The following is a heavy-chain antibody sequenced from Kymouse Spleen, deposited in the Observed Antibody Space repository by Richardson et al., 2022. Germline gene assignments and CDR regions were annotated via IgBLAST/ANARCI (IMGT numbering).Heavy chain of an antibody. Sequence: QVQLQQWGAGLLKPSETLSLTCAVYGGSFSGYYWSWIRQPPGKGLEWIGEINHSGSTNYNPSLKSRVTISVDTSKNQFSLKLSSVTAADTAVYYCARGGDYGSGSPFDYWGQGTLVTVSS. J-gene: IGHJ4*02. CDR2: INHSGST. D-gene: IGHD3-10*01. CDR3: ARGGDYGSGSPFDY. CDR1: GGSFSGYY. V-gene: IGHV4-34*01.